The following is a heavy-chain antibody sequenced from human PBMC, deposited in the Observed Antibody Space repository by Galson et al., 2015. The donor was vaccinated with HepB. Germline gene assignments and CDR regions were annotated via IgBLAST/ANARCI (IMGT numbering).Heavy chain of an antibody. CDR3: ATGEDGHSH. CDR1: GFPFSNAW. Sequence: SLRLSCAAAGFPFSNAWMNWVRQAPGKGLEWVGRIKSKAHGGTRDYAAPVKGSFTVSRDDSKNTLYLQMNSVTTEDTAVYYCATGEDGHSHWGQGTLVTVSS. J-gene: IGHJ4*02. D-gene: IGHD5-24*01. V-gene: IGHV3-15*01. CDR2: IKSKAHGGTR.